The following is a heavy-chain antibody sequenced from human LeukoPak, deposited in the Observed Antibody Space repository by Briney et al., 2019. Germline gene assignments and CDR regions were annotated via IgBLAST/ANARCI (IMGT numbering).Heavy chain of an antibody. CDR2: IIPFYGRA. V-gene: IGHV1-69*13. CDR3: AGFFYDNSNDAFDI. CDR1: GVTFGSYDFTFTSYA. Sequence: GASVTVSCKASGVTFGSYDFTFTSYAISWVRQAPGQGLEWMGGIIPFYGRANYPQKFQGRVTITADESTRTVTMQLSSLRSEDTAVYYCAGFFYDNSNDAFDIWGQGTVVTVS. D-gene: IGHD3-22*01. J-gene: IGHJ3*02.